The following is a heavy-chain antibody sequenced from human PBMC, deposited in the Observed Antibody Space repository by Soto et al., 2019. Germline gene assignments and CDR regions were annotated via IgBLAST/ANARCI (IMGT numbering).Heavy chain of an antibody. D-gene: IGHD4-17*01. CDR3: AKGGLKVTTSYYDS. J-gene: IGHJ4*02. Sequence: GGSLRLSCAASGFTFSTYGMYWVRQAPGKGLEWVAVISYDGGNKYYGEAVKGRFTMSRDNSKNTLYLQMNRLRAEDTAVYYCAKGGLKVTTSYYDSWGQGTVVTVSS. V-gene: IGHV3-30*18. CDR2: ISYDGGNK. CDR1: GFTFSTYG.